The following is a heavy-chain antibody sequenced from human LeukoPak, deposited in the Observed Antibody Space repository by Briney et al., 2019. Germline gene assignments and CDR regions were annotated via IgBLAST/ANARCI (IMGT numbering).Heavy chain of an antibody. Sequence: GGSLRLSCAASEFTFSSYGMHWVRQAPGKGLEWVAFIRYDGSNKYYADSVKGRFTISRDNSKNTLYLQMNSLRAEDTAVYYCAKDRDFWSGYYGNFDYWGQGTLVTVSS. V-gene: IGHV3-30*02. D-gene: IGHD3-3*01. CDR1: EFTFSSYG. CDR3: AKDRDFWSGYYGNFDY. J-gene: IGHJ4*02. CDR2: IRYDGSNK.